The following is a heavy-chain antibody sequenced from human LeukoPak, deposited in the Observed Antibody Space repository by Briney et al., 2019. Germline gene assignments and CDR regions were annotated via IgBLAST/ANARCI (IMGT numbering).Heavy chain of an antibody. D-gene: IGHD3-22*01. J-gene: IGHJ4*02. Sequence: SETLSLTCAVYGGSFSGYYWSWIRQPPGKGLEWIGEINHSGSTNYNPSLKSRVTISVDTSKNQFSLKLSSVTAADTAVYYCAREKGDYDSSGYPYYFDYWGQGTLVTVSS. CDR1: GGSFSGYY. V-gene: IGHV4-34*01. CDR3: AREKGDYDSSGYPYYFDY. CDR2: INHSGST.